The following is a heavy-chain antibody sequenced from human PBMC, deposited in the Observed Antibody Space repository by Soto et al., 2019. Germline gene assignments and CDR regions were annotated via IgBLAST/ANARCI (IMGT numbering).Heavy chain of an antibody. CDR3: ARGLGVTGTTGRLFDY. Sequence: QVQLQQWGAGLLKPSETLSLTCAVYGGSFSGYYWSWIRQPPGKGLEWIGEINHSGSTNYNPSLKSRVTRSVDTSKNQFSLKLSSVTAADTAVYYCARGLGVTGTTGRLFDYWGQGTLVTVSS. CDR1: GGSFSGYY. J-gene: IGHJ4*02. CDR2: INHSGST. V-gene: IGHV4-34*01. D-gene: IGHD1-7*01.